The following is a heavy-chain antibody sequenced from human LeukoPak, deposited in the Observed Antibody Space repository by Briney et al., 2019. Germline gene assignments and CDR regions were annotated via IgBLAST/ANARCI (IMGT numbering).Heavy chain of an antibody. Sequence: ASEKVSCKASGYSFTTYYVHWVRQAPGQGPEWVGIVNPNNGTTNHPHKFQGRVTMTRDTTTSTVYMEVTNLTYEDMSIYYCAVDSSGYYRPSGRDAVDIWGQGTMVAVSS. CDR3: AVDSSGYYRPSGRDAVDI. CDR2: VNPNNGTT. CDR1: GYSFTTYY. V-gene: IGHV1-46*01. D-gene: IGHD3-22*01. J-gene: IGHJ3*02.